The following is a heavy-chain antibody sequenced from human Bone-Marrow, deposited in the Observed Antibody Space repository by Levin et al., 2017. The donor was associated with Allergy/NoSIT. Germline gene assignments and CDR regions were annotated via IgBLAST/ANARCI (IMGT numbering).Heavy chain of an antibody. J-gene: IGHJ4*02. D-gene: IGHD1-26*01. CDR3: ARDNRYGSTAYFDY. CDR1: GFTFSSYG. Sequence: QSGGSLRLSCAASGFTFSSYGMHWVRQAPGKGLEWVAVIWYDGSNKYYADSVKGRFTISRDNSKNTLYLQMNSLRAEDTAVYYCARDNRYGSTAYFDYWGQGTLVTVSS. V-gene: IGHV3-33*01. CDR2: IWYDGSNK.